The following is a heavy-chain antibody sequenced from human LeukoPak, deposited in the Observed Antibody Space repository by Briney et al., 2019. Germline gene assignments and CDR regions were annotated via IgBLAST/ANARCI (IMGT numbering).Heavy chain of an antibody. D-gene: IGHD6-13*01. V-gene: IGHV1-18*01. CDR2: ISAYNGNT. J-gene: IGHJ3*02. CDR3: ARDRGSSWYGDAFDI. CDR1: GYTFTSYG. Sequence: GASEKVSCKASGYTFTSYGISWVRQAPAQGLEWMGGISAYNGNTNYAQKLQGRVTMTTDTSTSTAYMELRSLRSDDTAVYYCARDRGSSWYGDAFDIWGQGTMVTVSS.